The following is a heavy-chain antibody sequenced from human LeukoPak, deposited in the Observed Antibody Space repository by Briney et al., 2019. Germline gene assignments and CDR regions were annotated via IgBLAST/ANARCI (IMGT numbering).Heavy chain of an antibody. CDR2: ITGSSGST. CDR3: AKGGYDYIEVAYFDF. Sequence: AGGSLRLSCAASGFSLNNYAMNWVRQAPGKGLEWASIITGSSGSTFYTDSVKGRFTISRDNSKNTLYLQLNSLRLEDTAVYYCAKGGYDYIEVAYFDFWGQGTLVTVSS. D-gene: IGHD5-12*01. V-gene: IGHV3-23*01. J-gene: IGHJ4*02. CDR1: GFSLNNYA.